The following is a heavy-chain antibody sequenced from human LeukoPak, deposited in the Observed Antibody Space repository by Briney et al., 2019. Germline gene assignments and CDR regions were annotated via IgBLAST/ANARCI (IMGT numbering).Heavy chain of an antibody. CDR1: GGSFSGYY. Sequence: PSETLSLTCAVYGGSFSGYYWSWIRQPPGKGLEWIGEINHSGSTNYNPSLKSRVTISVDTSKNQFSLKLSSVTAADTAVYYCASWAYGGNRGGFDPWGQGTLAIVSS. CDR3: ASWAYGGNRGGFDP. D-gene: IGHD4-23*01. CDR2: INHSGST. V-gene: IGHV4-34*01. J-gene: IGHJ5*02.